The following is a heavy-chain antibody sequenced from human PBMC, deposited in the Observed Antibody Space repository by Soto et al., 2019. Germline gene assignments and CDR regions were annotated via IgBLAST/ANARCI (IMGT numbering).Heavy chain of an antibody. V-gene: IGHV1-69*13. CDR3: ASKYTYYYDSSGYPPGAFDI. D-gene: IGHD3-22*01. CDR1: GGTFSSYA. CDR2: IIPIFGTA. J-gene: IGHJ3*02. Sequence: SVKVSCKASGGTFSSYAISWVRQAPGQGLEWMGGIIPIFGTANYAQKFQGRVTITADESTSTAYMELSSLRSEDTAVYYCASKYTYYYDSSGYPPGAFDIWGQGTMVTVSS.